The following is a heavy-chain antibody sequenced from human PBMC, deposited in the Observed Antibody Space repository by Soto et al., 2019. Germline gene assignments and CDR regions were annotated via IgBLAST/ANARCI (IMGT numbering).Heavy chain of an antibody. D-gene: IGHD3-10*01. CDR3: ARHSPLRVRGVIKYGMDV. J-gene: IGHJ6*02. Sequence: SVKVSCKASGFPLSNSAVQWVRQARGQRLEWIGRIVVGTGNTDYAQKFQERVTITRDMSTRTAYMELSSLRSEDTAMYYCARHSPLRVRGVIKYGMDVWGQGTTVTVSS. CDR1: GFPLSNSA. V-gene: IGHV1-58*01. CDR2: IVVGTGNT.